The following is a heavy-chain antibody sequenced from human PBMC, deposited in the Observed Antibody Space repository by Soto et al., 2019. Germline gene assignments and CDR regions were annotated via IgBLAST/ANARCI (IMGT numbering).Heavy chain of an antibody. CDR1: GGSISSYY. CDR2: IYYSGST. CDR3: ARHRDGGLQSGPYYYYYYYMDV. Sequence: PSETLSLTCTVSGGSISSYYWSWIRQPPGKGLEWIGYIYYSGSTNYNPSLKSRVTISVDTSKNQFSLKLSSVTAADTAVYYCARHRDGGLQSGPYYYYYYYMDVWGKGTTVTVSS. V-gene: IGHV4-59*08. D-gene: IGHD4-4*01. J-gene: IGHJ6*03.